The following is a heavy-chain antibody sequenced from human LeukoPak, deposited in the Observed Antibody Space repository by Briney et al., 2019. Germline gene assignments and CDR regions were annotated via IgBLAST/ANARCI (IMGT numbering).Heavy chain of an antibody. CDR3: ARLKYCTNGVCYAGFDY. V-gene: IGHV1-3*01. J-gene: IGHJ4*02. D-gene: IGHD2-8*01. Sequence: ASVKVSCKASGYTFTSYAMHWVRQAPGQRLEWMGWINAGNGNTKYSQKFQGRVTITRDTSADAAYMELSSLRSEDTAVYYCARLKYCTNGVCYAGFDYWGQGTLVTVSS. CDR2: INAGNGNT. CDR1: GYTFTSYA.